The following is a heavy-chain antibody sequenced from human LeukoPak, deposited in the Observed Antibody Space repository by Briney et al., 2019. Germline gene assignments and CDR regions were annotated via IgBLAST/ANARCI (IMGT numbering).Heavy chain of an antibody. J-gene: IGHJ4*02. V-gene: IGHV4-39*01. D-gene: IGHD1-14*01. CDR1: GGSISSTEYY. CDR2: IDDSGTT. Sequence: SETLTLTCTVSGGSISSTEYYWDWIRQPPGKGLEWVATIDDSGTTYYNPSLKSRVTISVDTSKNQFSLKLSSVTAADTAVYYCSRHGTISSESSFNYWGQGALVTVSS. CDR3: SRHGTISSESSFNY.